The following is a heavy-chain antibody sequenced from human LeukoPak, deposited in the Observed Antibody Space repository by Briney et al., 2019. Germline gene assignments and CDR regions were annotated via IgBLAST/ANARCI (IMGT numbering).Heavy chain of an antibody. CDR1: GFTFSSYS. J-gene: IGHJ4*02. CDR2: ISSSSSYI. Sequence: GGSLRLSCAASGFTFSSYSMNWVRQAPGKGLEWVSSISSSSSYIYYADTVKGRFTISRDNAKDSLYLQMSSLRAEDTAVYYCARDSELLWFGELSYWGQGTLVTVSS. CDR3: ARDSELLWFGELSY. D-gene: IGHD3-10*01. V-gene: IGHV3-21*01.